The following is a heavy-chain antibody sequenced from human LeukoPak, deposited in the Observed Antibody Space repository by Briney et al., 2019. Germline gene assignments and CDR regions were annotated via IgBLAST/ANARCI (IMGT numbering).Heavy chain of an antibody. CDR1: GGSISSGSYY. Sequence: SETLSLTCTVSGGSISSGSYYWSWIRQPAGKGLEWIGRIYTSGSTNYNPSLKSRVTISVDTSKNQFSLKLSSVTAADTAVYYCARVGTTVTRGGDYNYYMDVWGKGTTVTVSS. CDR2: IYTSGST. CDR3: ARVGTTVTRGGDYNYYMDV. D-gene: IGHD4-17*01. J-gene: IGHJ6*03. V-gene: IGHV4-61*02.